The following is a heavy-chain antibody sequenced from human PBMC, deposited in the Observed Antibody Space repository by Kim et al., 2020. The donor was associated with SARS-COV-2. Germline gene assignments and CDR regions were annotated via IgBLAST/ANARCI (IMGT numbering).Heavy chain of an antibody. D-gene: IGHD1-1*01. CDR1: GFTFSSYA. J-gene: IGHJ4*02. CDR2: ISNSGNTT. CDR3: AKTKSRDWRLHL. Sequence: GGSLRLSCATSGFTFSSYAMTWVRQAPGKGLQWVSTISNSGNTTYYADSVTGRFTISRDNSKNTLYLQMSRLRAEDTAIYYCAKTKSRDWRLHLWGQGTLVTVSS. V-gene: IGHV3-23*01.